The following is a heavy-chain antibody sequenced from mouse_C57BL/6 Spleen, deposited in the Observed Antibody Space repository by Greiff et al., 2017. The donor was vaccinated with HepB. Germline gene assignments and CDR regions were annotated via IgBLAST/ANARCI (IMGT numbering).Heavy chain of an antibody. D-gene: IGHD1-1*01. Sequence: EVMLVESGGGLVKPGGSLKLSCAASGFTFSDYGMHWVRQAPEKGLEWVAYISSGSSAIYYADTVKGRFTISRDNAKNTLFLQMTSLRSEDTAMYYCARPFITTVVEGYYFDYWGQGTTLTVSS. CDR1: GFTFSDYG. V-gene: IGHV5-17*01. CDR2: ISSGSSAI. J-gene: IGHJ2*01. CDR3: ARPFITTVVEGYYFDY.